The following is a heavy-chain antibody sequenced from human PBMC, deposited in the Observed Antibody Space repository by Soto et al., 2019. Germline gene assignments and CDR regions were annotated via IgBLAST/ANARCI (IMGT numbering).Heavy chain of an antibody. CDR3: ARDLNLEDSSGWYGMDV. V-gene: IGHV4-31*03. CDR1: GGSISSGGYY. CDR2: IYYSGST. Sequence: PSETLSLTCTVSGGSISSGGYYWSWIRQHPGKGLEWIGYIYYSGSTYYNPSLKSRVTISVDTSKNQFSLKLSSVTAADTAVYYCARDLNLEDSSGWYGMDVWGQGTTVTVSS. J-gene: IGHJ6*02. D-gene: IGHD6-19*01.